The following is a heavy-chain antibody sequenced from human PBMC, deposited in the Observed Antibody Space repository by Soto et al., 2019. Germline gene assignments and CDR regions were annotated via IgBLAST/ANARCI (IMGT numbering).Heavy chain of an antibody. CDR1: GGSISSGGYY. J-gene: IGHJ6*03. CDR3: AREIGYCTSTSCHAGPLYYYMDV. D-gene: IGHD2-2*03. V-gene: IGHV4-31*03. Sequence: PSETLSLTCTVSGGSISSGGYYWSWIRQHPGKGLEWIGYIYYSGSTYYNPSLKSRVTISVDTSKNQFSLKLSSVTAADTAVYYCAREIGYCTSTSCHAGPLYYYMDVWGKGTTVTVSS. CDR2: IYYSGST.